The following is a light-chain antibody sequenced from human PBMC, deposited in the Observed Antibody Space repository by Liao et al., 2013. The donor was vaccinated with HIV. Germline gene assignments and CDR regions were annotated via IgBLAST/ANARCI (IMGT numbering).Light chain of an antibody. Sequence: SYELTQPPSVSVAPGKTARITCGGNNIASKSVHWYQQKPGQAPVLVITYDSERPSGIPERFSGSNSGNTATLTISRVEAGDEADYYCQVWDSPSDHRVFGGGYQADR. J-gene: IGLJ3*02. CDR3: QVWDSPSDHRV. CDR1: NIASKS. CDR2: YDS. V-gene: IGLV3-21*04.